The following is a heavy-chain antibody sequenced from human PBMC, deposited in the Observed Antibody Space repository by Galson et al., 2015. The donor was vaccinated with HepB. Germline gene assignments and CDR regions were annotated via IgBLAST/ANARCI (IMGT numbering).Heavy chain of an antibody. J-gene: IGHJ6*02. V-gene: IGHV3-30-3*01. CDR2: ISYDGSNK. CDR1: GFTFSSYA. CDR3: ARDGRYCSSTSCHGSPAPYYYYGMDV. Sequence: SLRLSCAASGFTFSSYAMHWVRQAPGKGLEWVAVISYDGSNKYYADSVKGRFTISRDNSKNTLYLQMNSLRAEDTAVYYCARDGRYCSSTSCHGSPAPYYYYGMDVWGQGTTVTVSS. D-gene: IGHD2-2*01.